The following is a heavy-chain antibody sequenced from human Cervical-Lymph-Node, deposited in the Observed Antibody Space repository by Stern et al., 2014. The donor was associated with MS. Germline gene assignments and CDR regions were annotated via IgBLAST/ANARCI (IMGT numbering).Heavy chain of an antibody. CDR3: ALRRSYYVY. J-gene: IGHJ4*02. CDR2: LIPFVGAT. CDR1: GDTFSSYA. Sequence: VQLVQSGSEVKKPGSSVKVSCKPSGDTFSSYALSWVRQAPGQGLEWVGGLIPFVGATRYGQKFQGRVTITPEESTGTAFMELTNLTSDDTAVYYCALRRSYYVYWGQGTLITVSS. D-gene: IGHD4-11*01. V-gene: IGHV1-69*01.